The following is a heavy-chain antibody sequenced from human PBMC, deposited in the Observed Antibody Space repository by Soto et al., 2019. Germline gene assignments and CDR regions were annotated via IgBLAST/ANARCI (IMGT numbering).Heavy chain of an antibody. D-gene: IGHD3-22*01. CDR2: IKSKADGGTT. V-gene: IGHV3-15*01. J-gene: IGHJ4*02. Sequence: EVQVVESGGGLVMPGGSLGLSCGASGFTFSNAWMNWVRQAPGKGPEWVGRIKSKADGGTTDYAAPVKGRFTISRDDSKNTAYLQMNGLKSEDTAMYYCATGGYYFDFWGQGTLVTVSS. CDR3: ATGGYYFDF. CDR1: GFTFSNAW.